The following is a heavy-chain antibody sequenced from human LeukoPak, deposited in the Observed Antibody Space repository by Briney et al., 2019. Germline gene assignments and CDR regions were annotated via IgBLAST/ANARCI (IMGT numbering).Heavy chain of an antibody. J-gene: IGHJ4*02. V-gene: IGHV3-15*01. D-gene: IGHD3-22*01. CDR2: IKSKADGGTA. Sequence: GGSLRLSCAVSGFSFSNAWMSWVRQVPGRGLEWVGRIKSKADGGTADFAAPVKGRFTISRDDSKNTLFLQMNSLKTEDTAVYYCTTDLNYYDIRRSAYWGQGTLVTVSS. CDR3: TTDLNYYDIRRSAY. CDR1: GFSFSNAW.